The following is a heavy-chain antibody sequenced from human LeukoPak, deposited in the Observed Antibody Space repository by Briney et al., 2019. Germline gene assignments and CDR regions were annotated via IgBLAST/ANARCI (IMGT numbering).Heavy chain of an antibody. D-gene: IGHD3-22*01. Sequence: GESLKISCKGSGYSFGNRWIGWVRQMPGKGLEWMGIIYPGDSDTRYSPSFQGQVTISADKSISTAYLQWSSLKASDTAMYYCASSAVITYFDYRGQGTLVTVSS. CDR3: ASSAVITYFDY. CDR1: GYSFGNRW. CDR2: IYPGDSDT. J-gene: IGHJ4*02. V-gene: IGHV5-51*01.